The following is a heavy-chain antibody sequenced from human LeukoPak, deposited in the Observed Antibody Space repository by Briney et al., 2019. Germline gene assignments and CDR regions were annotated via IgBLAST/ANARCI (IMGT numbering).Heavy chain of an antibody. Sequence: SETLSLTCTVSGGSISSGSYYWSWIRQPAGKGLEWIGRIYTSGSTNYNPSLKSRVTISVDTSKNQLSLKLSSVTAADTAVYYCARDPRYYYMDVWGKGTTVTVSS. CDR1: GGSISSGSYY. CDR2: IYTSGST. J-gene: IGHJ6*03. CDR3: ARDPRYYYMDV. V-gene: IGHV4-61*02.